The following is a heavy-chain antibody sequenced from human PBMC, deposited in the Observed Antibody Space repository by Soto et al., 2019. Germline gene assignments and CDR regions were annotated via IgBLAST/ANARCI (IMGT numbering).Heavy chain of an antibody. CDR1: GGSVSSGSYY. Sequence: SETLSLTCTVSGGSVSSGSYYWSWIRQPPGKGLEWIGYIYYSGSTNYNPSLESRVTISVDTSKDQFSLKLSSVTAADTAVYYCARGGYCGGDCYWYFDLWGRGTLVTVSS. CDR3: ARGGYCGGDCYWYFDL. J-gene: IGHJ2*01. V-gene: IGHV4-61*01. D-gene: IGHD2-21*02. CDR2: IYYSGST.